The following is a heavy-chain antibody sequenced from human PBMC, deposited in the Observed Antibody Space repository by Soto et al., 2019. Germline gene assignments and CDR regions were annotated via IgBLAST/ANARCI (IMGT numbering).Heavy chain of an antibody. J-gene: IGHJ5*02. Sequence: SETLSLTCTVSVGSITNYYWSWSRQPAGKGLEWIGRIYTKERTNYNLSFRNRVTMSVDTSKNQFSLKLDAVTAADTAVYYCARDDYKDGGNNWFDPWGQGTLVTV. CDR3: ARDDYKDGGNNWFDP. CDR1: VGSITNYY. V-gene: IGHV4-4*07. CDR2: IYTKERT. D-gene: IGHD3-16*01.